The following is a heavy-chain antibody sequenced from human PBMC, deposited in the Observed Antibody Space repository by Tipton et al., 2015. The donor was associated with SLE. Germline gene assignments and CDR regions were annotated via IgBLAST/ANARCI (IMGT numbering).Heavy chain of an antibody. CDR1: GGSISSGSSY. D-gene: IGHD3-3*01. CDR3: ARGLFLDDFWSGSGRPYYMDV. CDR2: IYKGGAT. J-gene: IGHJ6*03. V-gene: IGHV4-61*02. Sequence: TLSLTCTVSGGSISSGSSYWSWIRQPAGEGLEWIGRIYKGGATNFNPSLKSRVSMSLDTSKNRFSLRLNSVTAADTAVYYCARGLFLDDFWSGSGRPYYMDVWGKGTTVTVSS.